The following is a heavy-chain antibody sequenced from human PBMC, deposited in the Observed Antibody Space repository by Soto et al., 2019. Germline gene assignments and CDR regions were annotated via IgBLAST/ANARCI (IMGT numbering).Heavy chain of an antibody. V-gene: IGHV5-51*01. J-gene: IGHJ6*02. CDR2: IYPGDSDT. CDR3: ARHISNSRYYYYAMDV. Sequence: GESLKISCKGSGYTFTDYWIGWVRQLPGKGLEWMGIIYPGDSDTRYSPSFQGHVTITVDKSTSTAYLQWNTLKASDTAMYYCARHISNSRYYYYAMDVWGQGTTATVSS. CDR1: GYTFTDYW. D-gene: IGHD4-4*01.